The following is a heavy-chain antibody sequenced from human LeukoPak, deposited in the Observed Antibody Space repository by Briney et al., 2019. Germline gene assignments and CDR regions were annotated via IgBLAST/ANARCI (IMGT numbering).Heavy chain of an antibody. CDR2: IKSKTDGGTT. Sequence: GGSLRLSCAASGFTFSNAWMSWVRQAPGKGLEWVGRIKSKTDGGTTDYAAPVKGRFTISRDDSKNTLYLQMNSLKTEDTAVYYCTPEWRNGYNLAKVWGQGTLVTVSS. V-gene: IGHV3-15*01. CDR3: TPEWRNGYNLAKV. D-gene: IGHD5-24*01. CDR1: GFTFSNAW. J-gene: IGHJ4*02.